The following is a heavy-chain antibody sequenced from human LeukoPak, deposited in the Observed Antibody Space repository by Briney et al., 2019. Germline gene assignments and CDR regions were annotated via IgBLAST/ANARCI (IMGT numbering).Heavy chain of an antibody. D-gene: IGHD3-10*01. CDR2: INHSGST. CDR1: GGSFSGYY. Sequence: SETLSLTCAVYGGSFSGYYWSWIRQPPGKGLEWIGEINHSGSTSYNPSLKSRVTISVDTSKNQFSLKLSSVTAADTAVYYCARHYLPSYSGSGSYYFDYWGQGTLVTVSS. CDR3: ARHYLPSYSGSGSYYFDY. J-gene: IGHJ4*02. V-gene: IGHV4-34*01.